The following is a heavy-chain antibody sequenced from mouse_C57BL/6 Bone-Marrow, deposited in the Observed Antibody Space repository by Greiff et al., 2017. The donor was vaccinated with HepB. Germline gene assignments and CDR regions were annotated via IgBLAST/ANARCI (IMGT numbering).Heavy chain of an antibody. J-gene: IGHJ4*01. CDR1: GFNIKDYY. CDR2: IDPEDGET. D-gene: IGHD1-1*01. Sequence: VHVKQSGAELVKPGASVKLSCTASGFNIKDYYMHWVKQRTEQGLEWIGRIDPEDGETKYAPKFQGKATITADTSSNTAYLQLSSLTSEDTAVYFCARSSTTVVAPYAMDYGGQGTSVTVSS. CDR3: ARSSTTVVAPYAMDY. V-gene: IGHV14-2*01.